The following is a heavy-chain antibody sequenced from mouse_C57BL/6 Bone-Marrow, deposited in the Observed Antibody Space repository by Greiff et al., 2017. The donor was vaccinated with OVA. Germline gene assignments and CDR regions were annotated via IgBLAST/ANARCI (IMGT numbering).Heavy chain of an antibody. D-gene: IGHD1-1*01. CDR1: GYTFTGYW. Sequence: QVQLQQSGAELMKPGASVKLSCKATGYTFTGYWIEWVKQRPGQGLEWIGWIYPGSGNTKYNEKFKGKATLTADTSSSTAYMQLSSLTSEDSAVYYCARDYARPPYAMDYWGQGTSVTVSS. CDR2: IYPGSGNT. V-gene: IGHV1-66*01. CDR3: ARDYARPPYAMDY. J-gene: IGHJ4*01.